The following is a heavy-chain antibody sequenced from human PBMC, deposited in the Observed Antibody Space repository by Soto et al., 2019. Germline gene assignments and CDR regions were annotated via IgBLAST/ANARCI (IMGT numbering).Heavy chain of an antibody. CDR2: ISYDGINE. CDR1: GCTFTSYA. V-gene: IGHV3-30*15. D-gene: IGHD3-16*02. J-gene: IGHJ4*02. Sequence: QVQLLESGVSWVQPGRALRLSCEASGCTFTSYAMHWVRQAPGKGLEWVSVISYDGINEYYADSVKGRFTISRDNSKNTLFLQMSSLRVEDTGVYYCAVDLLRLGELSLIGYFDYWGQRTLVTVSS. CDR3: AVDLLRLGELSLIGYFDY.